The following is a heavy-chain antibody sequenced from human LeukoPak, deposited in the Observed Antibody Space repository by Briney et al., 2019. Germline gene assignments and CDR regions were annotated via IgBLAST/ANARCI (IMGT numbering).Heavy chain of an antibody. CDR3: ARIVVAGEYYYHYYGMDV. D-gene: IGHD3-22*01. V-gene: IGHV4-34*01. CDR1: GGSFRGYY. J-gene: IGHJ6*02. CDR2: IKHSGST. Sequence: SSETPSLTRAVYGGSFRGYYWSWVRQPPGEGLGWSGGIKHSGSTNYNPSLKSRVTISVDTSKNQFSLKLSSVTAADTAVYYCARIVVAGEYYYHYYGMDVWGQGTTVTVSS.